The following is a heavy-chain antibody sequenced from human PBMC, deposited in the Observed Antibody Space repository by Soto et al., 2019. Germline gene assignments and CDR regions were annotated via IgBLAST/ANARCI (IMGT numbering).Heavy chain of an antibody. V-gene: IGHV4-59*01. D-gene: IGHD3-3*01. Sequence: SETLSLTCTVSGGSISSYYWSWIRQPPGKGLEWIGYIYYSGNTSYNPSLKSRVTISVDTSKNQFSLRLSSVTAADTAVYYCAREFLDQGAFDLWGQGTMVT. CDR2: IYYSGNT. J-gene: IGHJ3*01. CDR3: AREFLDQGAFDL. CDR1: GGSISSYY.